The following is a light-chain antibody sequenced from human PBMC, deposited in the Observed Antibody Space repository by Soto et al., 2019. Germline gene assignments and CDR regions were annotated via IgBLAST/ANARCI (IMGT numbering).Light chain of an antibody. J-gene: IGKJ1*01. CDR2: LTS. CDR3: MQSLQTPPWT. V-gene: IGKV2-28*01. CDR1: QSLLQTNGYTY. Sequence: DIVMTQSPLSLPVTPGEPASISCRSSQSLLQTNGYTYLDWYLQKPGQSPQLLIYLTSIRASGVPDRFSGRGSGTEFTLKISKLEAEDVGVYYCMQSLQTPPWTFGPGTKVEFK.